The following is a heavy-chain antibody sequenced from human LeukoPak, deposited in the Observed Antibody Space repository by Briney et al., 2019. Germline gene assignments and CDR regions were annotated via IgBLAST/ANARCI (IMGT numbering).Heavy chain of an antibody. D-gene: IGHD2-21*01. J-gene: IGHJ4*02. CDR1: GYTFSAYG. Sequence: ASVTVSCKASGYTFSAYGISWVRQAPGQGLEWMGYISVYSGNTNHAQKLQGRVTMTTDTSTSTAYMELRSLRSDDTAVYYCARDSHIAEVAYYFDYWGQGTLVSVSS. V-gene: IGHV1-18*01. CDR3: ARDSHIAEVAYYFDY. CDR2: ISVYSGNT.